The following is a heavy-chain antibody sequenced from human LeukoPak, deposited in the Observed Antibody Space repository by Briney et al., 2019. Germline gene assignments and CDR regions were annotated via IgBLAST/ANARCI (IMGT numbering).Heavy chain of an antibody. CDR3: ATASSSPEALGY. CDR2: INPNSGGT. V-gene: IGHV1-2*02. D-gene: IGHD6-13*01. J-gene: IGHJ4*02. Sequence: APVTVSCTASGYTFTGYYMHWVRQAPGQGLEWMGWINPNSGGTNYAQKFQGRVTMTRDTSISTAYMELSRLRSDDTAVYYCATASSSPEALGYWGQGTLVTVSS. CDR1: GYTFTGYY.